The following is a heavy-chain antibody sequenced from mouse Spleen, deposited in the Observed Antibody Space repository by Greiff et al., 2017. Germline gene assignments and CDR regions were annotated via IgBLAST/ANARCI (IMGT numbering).Heavy chain of an antibody. Sequence: DVQLQESGPGLVKPSQSLSLTCSVTGYSITSGYYWNWIRQFPGNKLEWMGYISYDGSNNYNPSLKNRISITRDTSKNQFFLKLNSVTTEDTATYYCAREGTGPFDYWGQGTTLTVSS. J-gene: IGHJ2*01. V-gene: IGHV3-6*01. D-gene: IGHD3-3*01. CDR3: AREGTGPFDY. CDR1: GYSITSGYY. CDR2: ISYDGSN.